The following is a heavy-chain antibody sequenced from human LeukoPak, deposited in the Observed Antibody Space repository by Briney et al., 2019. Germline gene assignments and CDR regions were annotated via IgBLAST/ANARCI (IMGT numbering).Heavy chain of an antibody. CDR3: AGEKRSSWSTYYYYYYYMDV. CDR1: GGSISSYY. CDR2: IYTSGST. J-gene: IGHJ6*03. D-gene: IGHD6-13*01. V-gene: IGHV4-4*09. Sequence: SETLSLTCTVSGGSISSYYWSWIRQPPGKGLEWIGYIYTSGSTNYNPSLKSRVTISVDTSKNQFSLKLSSVTAADTAVYYCAGEKRSSWSTYYYYYYYMDVWGKGTTVTVSS.